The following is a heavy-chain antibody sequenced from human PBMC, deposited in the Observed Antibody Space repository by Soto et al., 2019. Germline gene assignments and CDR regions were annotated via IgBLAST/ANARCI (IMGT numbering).Heavy chain of an antibody. J-gene: IGHJ4*02. CDR1: GFTFSTYS. Sequence: GGSLRLSCAASGFTFSTYSMNWVRQAPGKGLEWVSYISGSSTTIYYVDSVNGRFTISRDKSKNTLFLQMNSLRAEDTAVYYCAKGPSSGWFYFDYWGQGTLVTVSS. V-gene: IGHV3-48*01. CDR3: AKGPSSGWFYFDY. D-gene: IGHD6-19*01. CDR2: ISGSSTTI.